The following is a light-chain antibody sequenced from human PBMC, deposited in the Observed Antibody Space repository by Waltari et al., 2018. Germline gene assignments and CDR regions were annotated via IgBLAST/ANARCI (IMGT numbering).Light chain of an antibody. CDR1: SSDVGGYNY. J-gene: IGLJ2*01. CDR3: TSHAGSNNHVV. CDR2: EVS. Sequence: QSALTQPPSASGSPGQSVTISCTGTSSDVGGYNYVSWYQQNPGKAPKLMIYEVSERPSGVPDRFSGSKSGNTASLTVSGLQAEDEAAYYCTSHAGSNNHVVFGGGTKLTVL. V-gene: IGLV2-8*01.